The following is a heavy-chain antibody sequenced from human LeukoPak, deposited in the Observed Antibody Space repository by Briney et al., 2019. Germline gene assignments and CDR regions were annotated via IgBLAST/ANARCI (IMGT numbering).Heavy chain of an antibody. CDR3: AKDGRYYDWLLYNYLDY. Sequence: GGSLRLSCAASGFTFSSYGMHWLRQAPGKGLEWVAFIRYDGRNKYYADSVKGRSTSSRDNSKNTPYLQMNSLRAEDTAVYDCAKDGRYYDWLLYNYLDYWGQGTLVTVSS. CDR1: GFTFSSYG. V-gene: IGHV3-30*02. D-gene: IGHD3-9*01. J-gene: IGHJ4*02. CDR2: IRYDGRNK.